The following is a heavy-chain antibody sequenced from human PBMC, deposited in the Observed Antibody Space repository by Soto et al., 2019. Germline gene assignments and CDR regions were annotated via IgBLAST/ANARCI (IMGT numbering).Heavy chain of an antibody. D-gene: IGHD5-18*01. V-gene: IGHV3-30*18. CDR2: ISYDGSNK. CDR1: GFTFSSYG. Sequence: QVQLVESGGGVVQPGRSLRLSCAASGFTFSSYGMHWVRQAPGKGLEWVAVISYDGSNKYYADSVKGRFTISRDNSKNTLYLQMNSLRAEDTAVYYCAKDLSRSYTAMVTRLSPWGQGTLVTVSS. CDR3: AKDLSRSYTAMVTRLSP. J-gene: IGHJ5*02.